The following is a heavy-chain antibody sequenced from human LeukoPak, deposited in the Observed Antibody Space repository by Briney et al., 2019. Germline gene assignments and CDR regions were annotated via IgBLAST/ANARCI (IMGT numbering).Heavy chain of an antibody. Sequence: SVKVSCKASGGTFSSYAISWVRQAPGQGLEWMGGIIPIFGTANYAQKFQGRVTITADKSTSTAYMELSSLRSEDTAVYYCARTSWVEPVFGRSWDYYYYYGMDVWGKGTTVTASS. CDR3: ARTSWVEPVFGRSWDYYYYYGMDV. J-gene: IGHJ6*04. D-gene: IGHD3-10*02. V-gene: IGHV1-69*06. CDR1: GGTFSSYA. CDR2: IIPIFGTA.